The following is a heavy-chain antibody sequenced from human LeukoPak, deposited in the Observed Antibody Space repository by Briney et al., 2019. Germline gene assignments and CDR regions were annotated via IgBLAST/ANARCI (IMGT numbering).Heavy chain of an antibody. CDR2: IYYTGTT. J-gene: IGHJ3*02. Sequence: SETLSLTCTVSGGSIISSGDYWWGWIRQPPGKGLEWTGGIYYTGTTYNDPSLKSRVTISVDTSKSHFSLRLTSVTAADTAVYYCARQRASGTWAFDIWGQGTMVTVSS. D-gene: IGHD3-10*01. CDR3: ARQRASGTWAFDI. CDR1: GGSIISSGDY. V-gene: IGHV4-39*01.